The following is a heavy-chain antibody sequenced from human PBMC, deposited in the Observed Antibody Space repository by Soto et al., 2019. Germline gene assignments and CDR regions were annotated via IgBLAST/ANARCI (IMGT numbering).Heavy chain of an antibody. J-gene: IGHJ4*02. CDR1: GGSISGYY. V-gene: IGHV4-59*12. D-gene: IGHD2-2*01. CDR3: ARLNCSSTSCYGVYFDY. Sequence: SETLSLTCTVSGGSISGYYWSWIRQPPGKGLEWIGYMYHTGSTYYNPSLKSRGTISVDTSKNQFSLKLSSVTAADTAVYYCARLNCSSTSCYGVYFDYWGQGTLVTVSS. CDR2: MYHTGST.